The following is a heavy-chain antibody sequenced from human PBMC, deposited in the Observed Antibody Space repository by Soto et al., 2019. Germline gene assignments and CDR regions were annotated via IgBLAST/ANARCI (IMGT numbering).Heavy chain of an antibody. CDR2: ISYDGSNK. D-gene: IGHD3-22*01. CDR3: ATDNYKYDSSGYPRTPYYYYGMDV. Sequence: GGSLRLSCAASGFTFSSYAMHWVRQAPGKGLEWVAVISYDGSNKYYADSVKGRFTISRDNSKNTLYQQMNSLRAEDTAVYYCATDNYKYDSSGYPRTPYYYYGMDVWGQGTTVTVSS. V-gene: IGHV3-30-3*01. CDR1: GFTFSSYA. J-gene: IGHJ6*02.